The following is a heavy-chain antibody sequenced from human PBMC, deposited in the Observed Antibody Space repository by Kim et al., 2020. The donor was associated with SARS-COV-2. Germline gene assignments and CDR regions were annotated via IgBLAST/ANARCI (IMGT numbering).Heavy chain of an antibody. CDR1: GGSISSGDYY. J-gene: IGHJ4*02. CDR3: ARERQSHYYDSSGYFDY. D-gene: IGHD3-22*01. Sequence: SETLSLTCTVSGGSISSGDYYWSWIRQPPGKGLEWIGYIYYSGSTYYNPSLKSRVTISVDTSKNQFSLKLSSVTAADTAVYYCARERQSHYYDSSGYFDYWGQGTLVTVSS. V-gene: IGHV4-30-4*01. CDR2: IYYSGST.